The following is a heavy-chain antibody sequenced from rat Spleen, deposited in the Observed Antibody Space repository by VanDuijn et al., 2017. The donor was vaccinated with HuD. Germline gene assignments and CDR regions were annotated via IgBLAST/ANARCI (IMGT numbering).Heavy chain of an antibody. CDR3: TRANYYSGEY. D-gene: IGHD1-1*01. CDR2: ISYDGSST. Sequence: EVQLVESGGGLVQPGNSLKLSCAASGFTFSDYAMAWVRQSPKKGLEWVATISYDGSSTYYRDSVRGRFTISEDNAQNTLNLQMNSLRSEDTATYYCTRANYYSGEYWGQGVMVTVSS. J-gene: IGHJ2*01. V-gene: IGHV5-17*01. CDR1: GFTFSDYA.